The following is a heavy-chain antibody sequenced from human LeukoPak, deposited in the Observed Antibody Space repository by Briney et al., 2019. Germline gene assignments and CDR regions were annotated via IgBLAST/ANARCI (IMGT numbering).Heavy chain of an antibody. D-gene: IGHD3-3*01. CDR3: ARGPSLTTYYDFWSGYYL. CDR1: GYTFTSYG. CDR2: ISAYNGNT. Sequence: ASVKVSCKASGYTFTSYGISWVRQAPGQGLEWMGWISAYNGNTNYAQKLQGRVTMTTDTSTSTAYMELRSLRSDDTAVYYCARGPSLTTYYDFWSGYYLWGQGTLVTVSS. J-gene: IGHJ4*02. V-gene: IGHV1-18*01.